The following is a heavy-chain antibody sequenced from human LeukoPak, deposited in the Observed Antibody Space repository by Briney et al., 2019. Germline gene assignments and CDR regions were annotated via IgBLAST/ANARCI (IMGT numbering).Heavy chain of an antibody. CDR3: ARVSRGSWNYGPALFDY. Sequence: GGSLRLSCAASGYTFGSYSMYWVRQAPGKGLEWVANIKQDGSEKYYVDSVKGRFTISRDNAKNSLYLQMNSLRAEDTAVYYCARVSRGSWNYGPALFDYWGQGTLVTVSS. D-gene: IGHD1-7*01. CDR2: IKQDGSEK. CDR1: GYTFGSYS. V-gene: IGHV3-7*01. J-gene: IGHJ4*02.